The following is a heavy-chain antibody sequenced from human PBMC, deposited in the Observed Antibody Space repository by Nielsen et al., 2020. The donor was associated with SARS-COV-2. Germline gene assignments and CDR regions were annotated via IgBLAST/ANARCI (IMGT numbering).Heavy chain of an antibody. CDR2: IYHTGAT. CDR3: ARRASFGRRWFDP. Sequence: SETLSLTCTVSGGAISNGAYYLTWMRQVPEKGLEWIGYIYHTGATFYNPSLKSRVIISIDTSKNQFSLRLTSVTAADTAVYYCARRASFGRRWFDPWGQGTLVTVSS. CDR1: GGAISNGAYY. D-gene: IGHD2/OR15-2a*01. J-gene: IGHJ5*02. V-gene: IGHV4-30-4*01.